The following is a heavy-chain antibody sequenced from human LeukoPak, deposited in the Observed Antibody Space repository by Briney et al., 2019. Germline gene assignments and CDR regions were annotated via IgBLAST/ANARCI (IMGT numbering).Heavy chain of an antibody. D-gene: IGHD5-24*01. V-gene: IGHV6-1*01. J-gene: IGHJ5*02. Sequence: SQTLSLTCAISGDSVSSNSATWNWIRHSPSRGLESLGRTYYRSKWYSDYAVSVKSRITINADTSKNQFSLQLNSVTPEDTAVYYCTGGWNWFDPWGQGTLVTVSS. CDR2: TYYRSKWYS. CDR3: TGGWNWFDP. CDR1: GDSVSSNSAT.